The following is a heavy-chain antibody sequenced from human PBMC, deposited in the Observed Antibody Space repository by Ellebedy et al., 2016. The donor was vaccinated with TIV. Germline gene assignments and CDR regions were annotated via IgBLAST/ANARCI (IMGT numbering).Heavy chain of an antibody. Sequence: AASVKVSCKASGYTFTGYYMHWVRQAPGQGLEWMGWINPNSGGTNYAQKFQGWVTMTRDTSISTAYMVLSRLRSDDTAVYYCARDSRQWLEEYYYDYWGQGTLVIVSS. CDR3: ARDSRQWLEEYYYDY. J-gene: IGHJ4*02. V-gene: IGHV1-2*04. D-gene: IGHD6-19*01. CDR2: INPNSGGT. CDR1: GYTFTGYY.